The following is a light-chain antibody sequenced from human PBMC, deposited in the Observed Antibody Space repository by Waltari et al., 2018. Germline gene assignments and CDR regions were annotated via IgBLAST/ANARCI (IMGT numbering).Light chain of an antibody. CDR1: SSDIGASNY. Sequence: QSALNQPRSVSRSPGQSVTISCTGTSSDIGASNYVSLSQQHPGKVPKLILYDVTKRPSGVPDRFSGSKSGNTASLTISGLQAEDEADYYCSSYAGSYTLRLFGTGTKVTVL. CDR3: SSYAGSYTLRL. J-gene: IGLJ1*01. CDR2: DVT. V-gene: IGLV2-11*01.